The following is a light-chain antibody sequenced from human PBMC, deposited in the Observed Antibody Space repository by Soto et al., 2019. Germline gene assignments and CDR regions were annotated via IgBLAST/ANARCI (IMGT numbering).Light chain of an antibody. Sequence: EIVMTQSLATLSVSPGERATLSCRAGQSVSSNLAWYQQKPGQAPRLLIYGASNRATGIPARFSGSGSGTDFTLTISSLEPEDFAVYYCQQRSNWPPTFGQGTLPEVK. CDR1: QSVSSN. CDR3: QQRSNWPPT. V-gene: IGKV3-11*01. CDR2: GAS. J-gene: IGKJ5*01.